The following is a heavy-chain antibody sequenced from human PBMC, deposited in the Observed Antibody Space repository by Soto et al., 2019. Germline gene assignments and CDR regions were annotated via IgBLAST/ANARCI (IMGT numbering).Heavy chain of an antibody. CDR1: GGSISSGDYY. CDR3: ARDLGGDMYYYYGMDV. J-gene: IGHJ6*02. V-gene: IGHV4-30-4*01. CDR2: IYYSGST. D-gene: IGHD2-21*02. Sequence: SETLSLTCTVSGGSISSGDYYWSWIRQPPGKGLEWIGYIYYSGSTYYNPSLKSRVTISVDTSKNQFSLKLSSVTAADTAVYYCARDLGGDMYYYYGMDVWGQGTTVTVS.